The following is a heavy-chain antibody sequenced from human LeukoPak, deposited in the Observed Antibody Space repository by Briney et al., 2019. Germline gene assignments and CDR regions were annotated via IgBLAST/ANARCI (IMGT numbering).Heavy chain of an antibody. CDR2: ISSSSSYI. D-gene: IGHD3-10*01. V-gene: IGHV3-21*01. CDR3: ARDTYYYGSGSYYLFDY. J-gene: IGHJ4*02. CDR1: GFTFSSYA. Sequence: GALRLSCAASGFTFSSYAMSWVRQAPGKGLEWVSSISSSSSYIYYADSVKGRFTISRDNAKNSLYLQMNSLRAEDTAVYYCARDTYYYGSGSYYLFDYWGQGTLVTVSS.